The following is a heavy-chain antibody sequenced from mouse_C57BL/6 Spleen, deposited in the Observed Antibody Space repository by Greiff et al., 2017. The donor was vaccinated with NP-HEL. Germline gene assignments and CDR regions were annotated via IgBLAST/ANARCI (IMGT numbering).Heavy chain of an antibody. V-gene: IGHV1-54*01. Sequence: QVQLQQSGAELVRPGTSVKVSCKASGYAFTNYLIEWVKQRPGQGLEWIGVINPGSGGTNYNEKFKGKATLTADKSSSTAYMQLSSLTSEDSAVYFCAREAELLRYFDVWGTGTTVTVSS. CDR3: AREAELLRYFDV. CDR2: INPGSGGT. J-gene: IGHJ1*03. CDR1: GYAFTNYL. D-gene: IGHD1-1*01.